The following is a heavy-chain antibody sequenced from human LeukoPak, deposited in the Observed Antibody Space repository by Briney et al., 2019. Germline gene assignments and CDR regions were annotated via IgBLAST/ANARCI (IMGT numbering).Heavy chain of an antibody. CDR3: ARDRGAAAVDY. Sequence: GGSLRLSCAASGFTFSSNYMNWVRQAPGKGLEWVSGISDGGGTTNYADAVKGRFTISRDKSKNTLFLQMNSLRAEDTAVYYCARDRGAAAVDYWGQGTLVTVSS. D-gene: IGHD6-13*01. V-gene: IGHV3-23*01. CDR2: ISDGGGTT. J-gene: IGHJ4*02. CDR1: GFTFSSNY.